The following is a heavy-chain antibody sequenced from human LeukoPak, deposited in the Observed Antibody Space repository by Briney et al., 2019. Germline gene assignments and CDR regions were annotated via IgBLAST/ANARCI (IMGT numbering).Heavy chain of an antibody. J-gene: IGHJ4*02. V-gene: IGHV3-23*01. CDR1: GFTFSSYG. Sequence: PGGSLRLSCAASGFTFSSYGMSWVRQAPGKGLEWVSAISGSGGSTYYADSVKGRFTISRDNSKNTLYLQMNSLRAEDTAVYYCANWGNYGDPLRTDYWGQGTLVTVSS. CDR2: ISGSGGST. CDR3: ANWGNYGDPLRTDY. D-gene: IGHD4-17*01.